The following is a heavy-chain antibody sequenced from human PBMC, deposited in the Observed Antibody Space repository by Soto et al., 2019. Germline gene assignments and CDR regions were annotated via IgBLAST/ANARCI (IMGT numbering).Heavy chain of an antibody. Sequence: QVQLVQSGAEVKKPGASVKVSCKASGYTFTSYDINWVRQATGQGLEWMGRMNPNSGNTGYAQKFQGRVTMTRNTSISTAYMELSSLRSEDTAVYYCARVSSSWLYYCGMDVWGQGTTVTVSS. CDR2: MNPNSGNT. V-gene: IGHV1-8*01. D-gene: IGHD6-13*01. J-gene: IGHJ6*02. CDR1: GYTFTSYD. CDR3: ARVSSSWLYYCGMDV.